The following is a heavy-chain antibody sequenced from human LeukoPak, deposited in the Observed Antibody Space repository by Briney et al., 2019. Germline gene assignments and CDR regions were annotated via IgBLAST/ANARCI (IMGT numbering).Heavy chain of an antibody. Sequence: KPSETLSLTCAVSGYPISSGYYWGWIRQPPGKGLEWIGSIYHSGSTYYNPSLKSRVTISVDTSKNQFSLKLSSVTAADTAVYYCASIFGRGPFDYWGQGTLVTVSS. CDR1: GYPISSGYY. D-gene: IGHD3-3*02. CDR3: ASIFGRGPFDY. J-gene: IGHJ4*02. CDR2: IYHSGST. V-gene: IGHV4-38-2*01.